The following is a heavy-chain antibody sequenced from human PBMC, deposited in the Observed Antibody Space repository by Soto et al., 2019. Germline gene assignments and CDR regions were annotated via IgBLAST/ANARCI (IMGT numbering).Heavy chain of an antibody. Sequence: PSESLSLSCTVSGRSIRNGGYYWTWILQHPGKGLEGIGYIYYSGSTYYNPSLKSRVTISVDTSKNQFSLKLTSVTAADTAVYYCARDVTDFWSGHEGMDVWGQGTTVTVSS. CDR1: GRSIRNGGYY. CDR2: IYYSGST. D-gene: IGHD3-3*01. CDR3: ARDVTDFWSGHEGMDV. V-gene: IGHV4-31*03. J-gene: IGHJ6*02.